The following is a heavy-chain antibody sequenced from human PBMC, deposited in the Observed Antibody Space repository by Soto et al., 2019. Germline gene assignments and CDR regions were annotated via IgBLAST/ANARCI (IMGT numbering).Heavy chain of an antibody. Sequence: QVQLQESGPGLVKPSQTLPLTCTVSGGSISSGGYYWSWIRQHPGKGLEWIGYIYYSGSTYYNPSLKSRVTISVDTSKNQFSLKLSSVTAADTAVYYCARDTGLWFGEDYYYYYGMDVWGQGTTVTVSS. CDR1: GGSISSGGYY. D-gene: IGHD3-10*01. J-gene: IGHJ6*02. V-gene: IGHV4-31*03. CDR2: IYYSGST. CDR3: ARDTGLWFGEDYYYYYGMDV.